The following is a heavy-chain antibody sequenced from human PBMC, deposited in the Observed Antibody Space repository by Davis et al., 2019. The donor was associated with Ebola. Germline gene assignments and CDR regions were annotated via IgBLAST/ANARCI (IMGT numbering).Heavy chain of an antibody. CDR2: ISRSSSSI. D-gene: IGHD1-26*01. V-gene: IGHV3-48*02. CDR1: GFTFTNAW. CDR3: ARDASGSYYSSGYFDA. J-gene: IGHJ4*02. Sequence: GESLKISCAASGFTFTNAWMNWVRQAPGKGLEWISYISRSSSSIHYADSVKGRFTISRDDAKNSMFLQMNSLRDEDTAVYYCARDASGSYYSSGYFDAWGQGARVTVTS.